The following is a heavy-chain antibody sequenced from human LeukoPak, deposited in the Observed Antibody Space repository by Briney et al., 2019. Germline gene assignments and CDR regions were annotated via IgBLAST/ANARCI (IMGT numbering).Heavy chain of an antibody. CDR3: ARDVWTGVAVSDY. D-gene: IGHD6-19*01. CDR1: GFTFSSYW. V-gene: IGHV3-7*01. J-gene: IGHJ4*02. CDR2: IKEDGSIQ. Sequence: GGSLRLSCVASGFTFSSYWMTWVRQAPGKGLEWLANIKEDGSIQYYLDSVRGRFTNSIDNAKTSVYLQLNSLRADDTAVYYCARDVWTGVAVSDYWGQGTLVTVSS.